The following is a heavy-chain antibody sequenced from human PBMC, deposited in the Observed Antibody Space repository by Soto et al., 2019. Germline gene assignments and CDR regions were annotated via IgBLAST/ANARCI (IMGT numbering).Heavy chain of an antibody. J-gene: IGHJ4*02. D-gene: IGHD6-19*01. CDR3: ARDQAVAGTRGTFDY. CDR1: GFTFSSYS. Sequence: EVQLVESGGGLVKPGGSLRLSCAASGFTFSSYSMNWLRQAPGKGLEWVSSISSSSSYIYYADSVKGRFTISRDNAKNSLYLQMNSLRAEDTAVYYCARDQAVAGTRGTFDYWGQGTLVTVSS. CDR2: ISSSSSYI. V-gene: IGHV3-21*01.